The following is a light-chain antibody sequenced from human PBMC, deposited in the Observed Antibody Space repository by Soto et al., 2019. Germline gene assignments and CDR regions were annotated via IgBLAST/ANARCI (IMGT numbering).Light chain of an antibody. V-gene: IGLV2-14*01. CDR3: SSYTSGFTYV. CDR1: SSDVGGYDY. CDR2: EVT. Sequence: QSALTQPASVSGSPGQSITISCTGTSSDVGGYDYVSWYQQYPGKAPKLLIYEVTNRPPGISNRFSGSKSDNTASLTISGLQSDDEGDYYCSSYTSGFTYVFGAGTKLTVL. J-gene: IGLJ1*01.